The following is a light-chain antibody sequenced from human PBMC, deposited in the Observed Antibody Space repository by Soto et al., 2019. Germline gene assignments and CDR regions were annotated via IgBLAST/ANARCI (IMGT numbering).Light chain of an antibody. V-gene: IGLV2-23*01. J-gene: IGLJ1*01. CDR1: SSDVVSYNL. CDR3: CSYAGSSPDYV. Sequence: QSALTQPASVSGSPGQSITISCTGTSSDVVSYNLVSWYQQHPGKAPKLLIYEGSKRPSGVSNRFSGSKSGNTASLTISGLQAEDEADYYCCSYAGSSPDYVFGTWTKLTVL. CDR2: EGS.